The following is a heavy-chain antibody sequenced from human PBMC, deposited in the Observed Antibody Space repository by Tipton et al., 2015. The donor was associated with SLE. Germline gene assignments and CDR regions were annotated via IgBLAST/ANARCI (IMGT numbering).Heavy chain of an antibody. V-gene: IGHV3-9*01. CDR1: GFTFDDYA. CDR3: AREGAISGDAGWLDP. Sequence: SLRLSCTASGFTFDDYAMHWVRQTPGKGLEWVSGISWNSDYIAYADSVKGRFTISRDNSKNTLYLQMNSLRAEDTAVYYCAREGAISGDAGWLDPWGQGTLVTVSS. D-gene: IGHD3-3*01. J-gene: IGHJ5*02. CDR2: ISWNSDYI.